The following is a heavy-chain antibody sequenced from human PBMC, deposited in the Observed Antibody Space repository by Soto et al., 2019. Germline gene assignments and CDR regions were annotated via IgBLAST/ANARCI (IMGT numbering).Heavy chain of an antibody. CDR3: ARGGWFGEHPLSLAVDI. J-gene: IGHJ3*02. V-gene: IGHV1-18*01. Sequence: ASVKVSCKASGYTFTSYGISWVRQAPGQGLEWMGWISAYNGNTNYAQKLQGRVTLTTDTSTSTAYMELRSLRSDDTAVYYCARGGWFGEHPLSLAVDILRQGTMVTVSS. D-gene: IGHD3-10*01. CDR2: ISAYNGNT. CDR1: GYTFTSYG.